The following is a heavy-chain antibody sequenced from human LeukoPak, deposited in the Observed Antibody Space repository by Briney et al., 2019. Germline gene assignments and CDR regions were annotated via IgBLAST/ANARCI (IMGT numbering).Heavy chain of an antibody. Sequence: PGGSLRLPCAASGFTFRNYGMSWVRQAPGKGLEWVSGTIGTGDSKFYADPVKGRFTISRDNSRNTLYLHMNSLRVDDTAVYYCASLYNDYGDYWGQGALVTVSS. CDR1: GFTFRNYG. D-gene: IGHD5-24*01. J-gene: IGHJ4*02. V-gene: IGHV3-23*01. CDR3: ASLYNDYGDY. CDR2: TIGTGDSK.